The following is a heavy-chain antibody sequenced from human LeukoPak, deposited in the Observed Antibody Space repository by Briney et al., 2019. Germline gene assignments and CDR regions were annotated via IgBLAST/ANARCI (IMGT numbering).Heavy chain of an antibody. V-gene: IGHV4-39*01. CDR1: GVSISSESYY. Sequence: SETLSLTCTVSGVSISSESYYWGWIRQPPGKGLEWIGTVSHSGTTSYNPSLRSRFTISVDTSKTQFSLRVTSVTAADTAMYYCARRPDVSGFCSGGSCFPFDDWGRGTLVTVSS. CDR3: ARRPDVSGFCSGGSCFPFDD. CDR2: VSHSGTT. J-gene: IGHJ4*02. D-gene: IGHD2-15*01.